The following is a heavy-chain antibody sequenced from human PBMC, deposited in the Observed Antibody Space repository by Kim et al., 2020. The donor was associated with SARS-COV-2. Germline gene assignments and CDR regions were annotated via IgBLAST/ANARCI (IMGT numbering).Heavy chain of an antibody. D-gene: IGHD3-3*01. CDR2: IGTAGDT. CDR3: ARVARDFWSGYPLMGYYYYSMDV. V-gene: IGHV3-13*01. Sequence: GGSLRLSCAASGFTFSSYDMHWVRQATGKGLEWVSAIGTAGDTYYPGSVKGRFTISRENAKNSLYLQMNSLRAGDTAVYYCARVARDFWSGYPLMGYYYYSMDVWGKGTTVTVSS. CDR1: GFTFSSYD. J-gene: IGHJ6*03.